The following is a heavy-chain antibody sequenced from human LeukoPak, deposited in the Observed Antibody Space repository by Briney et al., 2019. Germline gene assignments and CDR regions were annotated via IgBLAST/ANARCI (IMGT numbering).Heavy chain of an antibody. D-gene: IGHD3-22*01. CDR1: GYTFTGYY. J-gene: IGHJ3*02. CDR3: ARGDSSGSHDAFDI. V-gene: IGHV1-2*02. CDR2: INPNSGGT. Sequence: ASVKVSCKASGYTFTGYYMHWVRQAPGQGLEWMGWINPNSGGTNYAQKFQGRVTMTRDTSISTAYMELSRLRSDDTAVYYCARGDSSGSHDAFDIWGQGTMVTVSS.